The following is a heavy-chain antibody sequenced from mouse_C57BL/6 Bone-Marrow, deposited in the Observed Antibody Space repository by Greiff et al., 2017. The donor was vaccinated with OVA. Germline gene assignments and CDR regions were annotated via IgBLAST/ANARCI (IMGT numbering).Heavy chain of an antibody. CDR3: ARWGDDGYYADAMDY. Sequence: QVQLKESGPELVKPGASVKISCKASGYAFSSSWMNWVKQRPGKGLEWIGRIYPGDGDTNYNGKFKGKATLTADKSSSTAYMQLSSLTSEDSAVYFCARWGDDGYYADAMDYWGQGTSVTVSS. V-gene: IGHV1-82*01. J-gene: IGHJ4*01. D-gene: IGHD2-3*01. CDR1: GYAFSSSW. CDR2: IYPGDGDT.